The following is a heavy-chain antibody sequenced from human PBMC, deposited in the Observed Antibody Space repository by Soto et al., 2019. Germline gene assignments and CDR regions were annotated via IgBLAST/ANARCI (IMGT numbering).Heavy chain of an antibody. CDR3: ARQGGYFDWLLPRVYYFHY. V-gene: IGHV4-39*01. D-gene: IGHD3-9*01. J-gene: IGHJ4*02. Sequence: QLQLQESGPGLVKPSETLSLTCSVSGGSISSSSYYWGWIRQPPGKGLEWIGSIYYSGSTYYNPSLTSRATISVDTPKNQFSLKLSSVTAADTAVYYCARQGGYFDWLLPRVYYFHYWGQGTLVTVSS. CDR1: GGSISSSSYY. CDR2: IYYSGST.